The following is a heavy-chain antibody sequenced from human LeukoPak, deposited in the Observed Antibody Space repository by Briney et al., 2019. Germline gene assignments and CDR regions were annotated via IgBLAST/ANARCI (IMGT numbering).Heavy chain of an antibody. D-gene: IGHD3/OR15-3a*01. J-gene: IGHJ4*02. CDR2: ISSSSSYI. CDR1: GFTFSSYS. Sequence: GGSLRLSCAASGFTFSSYSMNWVRQAPGKGLEWVSSISSSSSYIYYADSVKGRFTISRDNAKNSLYLEMNSLRAEATAVSYCARDQVYAGLVITPHDYWGQGTLVTVSS. V-gene: IGHV3-21*01. CDR3: ARDQVYAGLVITPHDY.